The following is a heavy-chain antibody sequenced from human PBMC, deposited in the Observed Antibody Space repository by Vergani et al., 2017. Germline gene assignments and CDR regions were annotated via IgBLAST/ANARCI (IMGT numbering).Heavy chain of an antibody. Sequence: QLQLQESGSGLVKPSQTLSLTCAVSGGSISSGGYSWSWIRQPPGKGLEWIGYIYYSGSTYYNPSLKSRVTISVDTSKNQFSLKLSSVTAADTAVYYCARSDFWSGYCFDYWGQGTLVTVSS. V-gene: IGHV4-30-2*05. J-gene: IGHJ4*02. D-gene: IGHD3-3*01. CDR3: ARSDFWSGYCFDY. CDR1: GGSISSGGYS. CDR2: IYYSGST.